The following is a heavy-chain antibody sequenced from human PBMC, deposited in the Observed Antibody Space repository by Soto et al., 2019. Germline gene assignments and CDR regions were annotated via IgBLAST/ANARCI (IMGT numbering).Heavy chain of an antibody. J-gene: IGHJ5*02. V-gene: IGHV3-33*01. D-gene: IGHD3-10*01. Sequence: GGSLRLSCAASGFTFSSYGMHWVRQAPGKGLEWVAVIWYDGSNKYYADSVKGRFTISRDNSKNTLYLQMNSLRAEDPAVYYCARDSELWFGEHKKLLDPWGQGTLVTVSS. CDR1: GFTFSSYG. CDR3: ARDSELWFGEHKKLLDP. CDR2: IWYDGSNK.